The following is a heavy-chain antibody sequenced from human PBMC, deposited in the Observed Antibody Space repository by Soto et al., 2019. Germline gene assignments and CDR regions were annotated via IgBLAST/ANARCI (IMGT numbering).Heavy chain of an antibody. CDR3: ATFMQVTGPGWGRASEY. D-gene: IGHD3-9*01. CDR1: GSIFNNYA. CDR2: ISSSGGTT. J-gene: IGHJ4*02. Sequence: PXGSMTLACATSGSIFNNYAMSWVRQAPGERLEWVSFISSSGGTTYYADSVKGRFTISRDNSRNTVFLQMNTLGAEDTAIYYCATFMQVTGPGWGRASEYWGQGTRVTVSS. V-gene: IGHV3-23*01.